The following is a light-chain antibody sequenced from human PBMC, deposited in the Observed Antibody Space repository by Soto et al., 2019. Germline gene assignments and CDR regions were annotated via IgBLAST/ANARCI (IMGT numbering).Light chain of an antibody. Sequence: DIQMTQSPSSLSASVGDRVTITCRASQGIDTYLAWYQQKPGQVPKLLIYAASTLQSGVPSRFSGSGSGTDVTLTISNLQPEDVATYFCQKYTRAPFTFGPGTKVDIK. V-gene: IGKV1-27*01. CDR2: AAS. CDR1: QGIDTY. CDR3: QKYTRAPFT. J-gene: IGKJ3*01.